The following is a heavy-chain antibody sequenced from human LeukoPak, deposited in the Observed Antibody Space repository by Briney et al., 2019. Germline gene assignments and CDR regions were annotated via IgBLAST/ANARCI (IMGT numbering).Heavy chain of an antibody. J-gene: IGHJ4*02. Sequence: GASVKVSCKASGYTFVTYGISWVRQAPGQGLEWMGWINPNTGNPTYAQGFTGRFVFSLDTSVSTAYLQISSLKAEDTAVYYCARDPRSKGNDYWGQGTLVTVSS. CDR2: INPNTGNP. CDR3: ARDPRSKGNDY. CDR1: GYTFVTYG. V-gene: IGHV7-4-1*02.